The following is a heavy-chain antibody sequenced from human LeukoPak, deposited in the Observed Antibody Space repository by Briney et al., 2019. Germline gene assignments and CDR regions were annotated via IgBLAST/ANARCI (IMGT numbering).Heavy chain of an antibody. V-gene: IGHV4-39*07. J-gene: IGHJ6*03. CDR3: ARLRDYYYNYMDV. Sequence: PSETLSLTCTVSGGSISSSGYYWGWIRQPPGKGLEWIGSIYYSGTTYYSPSLKSRVTISVDTSKNQLSLKLSSVTAADTAVYYCARLRDYYYNYMDVWGKGTTVTVSS. CDR1: GGSISSSGYY. CDR2: IYYSGTT.